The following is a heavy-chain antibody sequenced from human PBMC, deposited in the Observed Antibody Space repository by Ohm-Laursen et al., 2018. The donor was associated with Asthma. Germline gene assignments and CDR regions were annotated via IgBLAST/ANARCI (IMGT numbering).Heavy chain of an antibody. CDR1: GFIFNNAW. D-gene: IGHD5-12*01. V-gene: IGHV3-15*04. CDR2: SESKADGGST. CDR3: APHRGYSAYDSFDY. Sequence: SLRLSCSASGFIFNNAWMSWVRQAPGKGLEWLCRSESKADGGSTAYAAPVKGRFTVSRDDSTNTLYLQMSSLKTEDTAVYYCAPHRGYSAYDSFDYWGQGSLVIVSP. J-gene: IGHJ4*02.